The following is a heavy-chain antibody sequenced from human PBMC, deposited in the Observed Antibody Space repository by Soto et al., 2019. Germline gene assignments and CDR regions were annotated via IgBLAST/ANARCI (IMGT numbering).Heavy chain of an antibody. D-gene: IGHD2-15*01. CDR1: GGSISSYY. Sequence: QVQLQESGPGLVKPSETLSLTCTVSGGSISSYYWSWIRQPPGKGLEWIGYIYYSGSTNYNPSLKSRVTISVDTSKNQFSLKLSCVTAADTAVYYCAGGYCSGGSCYSFDYWGQGTLVTVSS. V-gene: IGHV4-59*01. CDR3: AGGYCSGGSCYSFDY. CDR2: IYYSGST. J-gene: IGHJ4*02.